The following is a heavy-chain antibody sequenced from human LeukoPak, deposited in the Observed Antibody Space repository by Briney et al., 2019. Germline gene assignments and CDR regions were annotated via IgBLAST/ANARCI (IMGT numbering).Heavy chain of an antibody. CDR3: ARAGQLRYMDV. CDR2: IYSGGST. V-gene: IGHV3-66*01. J-gene: IGHJ6*03. Sequence: PGGSLRLSCAASGFTVSSNYMSWVRQAPGKGLEWVSVIYSGGSTYYADSVKGRFTISRDNAKNSLFLQMNSLRADDTAIYYCARAGQLRYMDVWGKGTAVTVSS. CDR1: GFTVSSNY.